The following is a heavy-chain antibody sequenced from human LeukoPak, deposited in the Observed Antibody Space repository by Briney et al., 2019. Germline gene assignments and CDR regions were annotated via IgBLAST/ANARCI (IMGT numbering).Heavy chain of an antibody. J-gene: IGHJ5*02. CDR1: GFTFSSYS. V-gene: IGHV3-21*04. CDR2: ISSSSYI. Sequence: PGGSLRLSCAASGFTFSSYSMNWVRQAPGKGLEWVSSISSSSYIYYADSVKGRFTISRDNAKNSLYLQMSSLRSEDTAVYYCARDFVWELDYSNYVGWFDPWGQGTLVTVSS. CDR3: ARDFVWELDYSNYVGWFDP. D-gene: IGHD4-11*01.